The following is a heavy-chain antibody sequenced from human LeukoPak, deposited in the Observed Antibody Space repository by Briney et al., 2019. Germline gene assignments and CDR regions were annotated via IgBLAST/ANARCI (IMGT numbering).Heavy chain of an antibody. CDR2: ISYDGSNK. D-gene: IGHD3-22*01. Sequence: PGGSLRLSCAASGFTFSDCVMSWLRQAPGKGLEWVAVISYDGSNKYYADSVKGRFTISRDNSKNTLYLQMNSLRAEDTAVYYCAHDTRGSIVVDYWDAFDIWGQGTMVTVSS. J-gene: IGHJ3*02. CDR3: AHDTRGSIVVDYWDAFDI. CDR1: GFTFSDCV. V-gene: IGHV3-30*03.